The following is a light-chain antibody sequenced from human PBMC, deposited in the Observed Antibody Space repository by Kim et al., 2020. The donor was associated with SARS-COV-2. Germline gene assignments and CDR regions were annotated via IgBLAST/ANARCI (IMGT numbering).Light chain of an antibody. CDR2: SNY. CDR1: SSNIGSDT. J-gene: IGLJ1*01. CDR3: ATWDDSLNGPYV. Sequence: QTVTTSCSGGSSNIGSDTVNWYQHLPGTAPKLLIYSNYQRPSGVPDRFSGSKSGTSASLAISGLQSGDEADYYCATWDDSLNGPYVFGTGTKVTVL. V-gene: IGLV1-44*01.